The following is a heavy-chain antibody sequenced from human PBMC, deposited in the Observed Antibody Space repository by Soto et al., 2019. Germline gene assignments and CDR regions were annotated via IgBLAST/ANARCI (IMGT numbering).Heavy chain of an antibody. J-gene: IGHJ6*02. Sequence: QMQLVQSGPEEKKPGTSVKVSCKDSGFTFTSSAMQWVRQARGLRLECIVGIVVGSGNTNYAQKLQERVAIPRDMSTSTAYMELSSLRSEETAVYYCGAEGTVTTGMDVWGQGTTVTVYS. D-gene: IGHD4-17*01. CDR1: GFTFTSSA. V-gene: IGHV1-58*02. CDR3: GAEGTVTTGMDV. CDR2: IVVGSGNT.